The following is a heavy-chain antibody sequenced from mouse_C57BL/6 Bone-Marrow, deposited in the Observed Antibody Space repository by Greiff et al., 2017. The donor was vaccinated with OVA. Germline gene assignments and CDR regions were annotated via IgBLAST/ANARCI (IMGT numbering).Heavy chain of an antibody. CDR2: IDPANGNT. D-gene: IGHD1-1*02. Sequence: VQLQQSVAELVRPGASVKLSCTASGFTFKNTYMHWVKQRPEQGLEWIGRIDPANGNTKYAPKFQGKATITADTSSNTAYLQLSSLTSEDTAIYYCAREGHYDYYAMDYWGQGTSVTVSS. J-gene: IGHJ4*01. CDR3: AREGHYDYYAMDY. V-gene: IGHV14-3*01. CDR1: GFTFKNTY.